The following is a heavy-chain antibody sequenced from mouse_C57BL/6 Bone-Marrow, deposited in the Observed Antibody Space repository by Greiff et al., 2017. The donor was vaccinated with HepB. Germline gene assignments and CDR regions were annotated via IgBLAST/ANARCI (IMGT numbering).Heavy chain of an antibody. CDR2: INPYNGGT. V-gene: IGHV1-19*01. D-gene: IGHD2-3*01. J-gene: IGHJ2*01. Sequence: EVQLQQSGPVLVKPGASVKMSCTASGYTFTDYYMNWVKQSHGKSLEWIGVINPYNGGTSYNQKFKGKATLTVDKSSSTAYMELNILTSEDSAVYYCARREDGYLYYVDYWGQGTTLTVSS. CDR3: ARREDGYLYYVDY. CDR1: GYTFTDYY.